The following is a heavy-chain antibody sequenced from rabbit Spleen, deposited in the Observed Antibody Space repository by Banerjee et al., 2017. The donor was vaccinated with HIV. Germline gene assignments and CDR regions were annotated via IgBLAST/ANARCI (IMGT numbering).Heavy chain of an antibody. J-gene: IGHJ4*01. CDR2: IVAGSSGST. D-gene: IGHD2-1*01. Sequence: QEQLVESGGGLVQPEGSLTLTCTASGFTLSNYWMWWVRQAPGKGLEWIACIVAGSSGSTYYASWAKGRFTISKTSSTTVTLQMASLTAADTATYFCVRDLGYDDDSEKGYFNLWGPGTLVTVS. CDR1: GFTLSNYW. V-gene: IGHV1S45*01. CDR3: VRDLGYDDDSEKGYFNL.